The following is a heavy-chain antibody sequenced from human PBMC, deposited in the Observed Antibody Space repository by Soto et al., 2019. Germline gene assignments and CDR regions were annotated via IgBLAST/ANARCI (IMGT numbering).Heavy chain of an antibody. CDR2: IIPIIRVT. CDR3: ARESLGAKGADH. CDR1: GDTFNSYL. J-gene: IGHJ4*02. V-gene: IGHV1-69*17. Sequence: QVQLVQSGAEVKRPGSSVKVSCESSGDTFNSYLISWVRQAPGQGLEWMGGIIPIIRVTHYAQELQGRGTIRAPSSTGAAYMEVTNLGSEDTALFYCARESLGAKGADHWGQGILVTVSS. D-gene: IGHD3-16*01.